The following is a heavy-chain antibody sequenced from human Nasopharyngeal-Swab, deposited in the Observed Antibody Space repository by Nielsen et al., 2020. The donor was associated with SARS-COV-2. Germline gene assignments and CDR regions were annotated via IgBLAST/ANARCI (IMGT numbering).Heavy chain of an antibody. CDR2: ISYDGSNK. J-gene: IGHJ4*02. D-gene: IGHD3-22*01. CDR1: GFTFSRYT. CDR3: ASTPLDSSGYYYAFHS. Sequence: GESLKISCAASGFTFSRYTMHWVRQAPGKGLEWVAVISYDGSNKYYADSVKGRFTISRDISKNTLYLQMNSLRAEDTAVFYCASTPLDSSGYYYAFHSWGRGTLVTVSS. V-gene: IGHV3-30-3*01.